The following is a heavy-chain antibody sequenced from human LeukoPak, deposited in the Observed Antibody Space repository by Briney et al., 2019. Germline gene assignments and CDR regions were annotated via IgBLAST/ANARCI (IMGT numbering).Heavy chain of an antibody. Sequence: GASVKVSCKASGGTFSSYAISWLRQAPGQGLEWMGGIIPIFGTANYAQKFQGRVTITADESTSTAYMELSSLRSEDTAVYYCARDGHNLYNWNDPYYNYYMAVWGKRTTATVSS. D-gene: IGHD1-20*01. V-gene: IGHV1-69*13. J-gene: IGHJ6*03. CDR1: GGTFSSYA. CDR3: ARDGHNLYNWNDPYYNYYMAV. CDR2: IIPIFGTA.